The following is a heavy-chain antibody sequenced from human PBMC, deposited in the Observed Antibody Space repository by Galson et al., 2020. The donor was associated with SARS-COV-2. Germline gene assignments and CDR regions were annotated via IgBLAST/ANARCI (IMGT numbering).Heavy chain of an antibody. J-gene: IGHJ4*02. D-gene: IGHD6-19*01. V-gene: IGHV3-33*01. CDR1: GFTFSDHA. Sequence: GGSLRLSCAASGFTFSDHAMHWVRQAPGKGLEWVAQIFFDGSEKYYGDSVRGRFTISRDSSKNMVYLQMNNLRVDDTAVYYCATDVQSSRGWAFDYWGQGTLLTVSS. CDR2: IFFDGSEK. CDR3: ATDVQSSRGWAFDY.